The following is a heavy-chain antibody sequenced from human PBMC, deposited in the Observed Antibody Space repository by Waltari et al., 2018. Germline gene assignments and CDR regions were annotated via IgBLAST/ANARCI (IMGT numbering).Heavy chain of an antibody. V-gene: IGHV3-23*04. CDR1: GFTFGTYA. CDR2: ISGSGGST. Sequence: EVQLVESGGGLVQPGGSLRLSCAASGFTFGTYAMSWVRQAPGKGLGWVSAISGSGGSTYYADSVKGRFTISRDNSKNTLFLQMNSLRAEDTAVYYCAKRHVGSSSGFDYWGQGTLVTVSS. D-gene: IGHD6-6*01. J-gene: IGHJ4*02. CDR3: AKRHVGSSSGFDY.